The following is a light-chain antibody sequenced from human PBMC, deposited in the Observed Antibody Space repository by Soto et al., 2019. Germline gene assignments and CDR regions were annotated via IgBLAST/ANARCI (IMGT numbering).Light chain of an antibody. V-gene: IGLV3-21*01. Sequence: SYELTQPPSVSVAPGETARISCGGNNVGSRSGHWYQQKPGQAPFLVIYYDSDRPSGIPERVSGSNSGNTATLIISRVEAGDEADYYCQVWEATGDQVVFGGGTKLTVL. CDR1: NVGSRS. CDR2: YDS. CDR3: QVWEATGDQVV. J-gene: IGLJ2*01.